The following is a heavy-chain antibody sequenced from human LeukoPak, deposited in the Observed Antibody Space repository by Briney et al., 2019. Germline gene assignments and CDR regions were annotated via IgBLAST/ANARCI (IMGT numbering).Heavy chain of an antibody. CDR1: GFTFSSYS. CDR2: ISSSTSYI. Sequence: GGSLRLSCAASGFTFSSYSMNWIRQAPGKGLEWVSSISSSTSYIYYADSVKGRFTISKDNAKNSLYLQMNSLRAEDTAVYYCARAGGSTVSHSDYWGHRTLVTVSS. J-gene: IGHJ4*01. D-gene: IGHD4-17*01. V-gene: IGHV3-21*01. CDR3: ARAGGSTVSHSDY.